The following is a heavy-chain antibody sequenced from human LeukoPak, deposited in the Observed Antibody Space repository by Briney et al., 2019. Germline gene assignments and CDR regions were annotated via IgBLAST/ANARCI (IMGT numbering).Heavy chain of an antibody. Sequence: ASVKLSFTASGYTFTSYNMHLVRHAPGQGLEWMGVINPSGGSTSKAQKFQGRVTITRDTSTTTVYMELSSLRSEDTAVYYCARVRYSTGWLSSGDAFDIWGQGTMVTVSS. CDR1: GYTFTSYN. J-gene: IGHJ3*02. D-gene: IGHD6-19*01. CDR2: INPSGGST. V-gene: IGHV1-46*01. CDR3: ARVRYSTGWLSSGDAFDI.